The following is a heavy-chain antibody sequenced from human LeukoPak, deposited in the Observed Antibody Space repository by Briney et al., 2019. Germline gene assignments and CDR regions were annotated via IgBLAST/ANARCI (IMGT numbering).Heavy chain of an antibody. Sequence: ASVKVSCEVSGYTLTELSMHWVRQAPGKGLEWMGGFDPEDGETIYAQKFQGRVTMTEDTSTDTAYMELSSLRSDDTAVYYCARGSALVTTYRGGNWFDPWGQGTLVTVSS. CDR2: FDPEDGET. V-gene: IGHV1-24*01. D-gene: IGHD5-18*01. CDR1: GYTLTELS. J-gene: IGHJ5*02. CDR3: ARGSALVTTYRGGNWFDP.